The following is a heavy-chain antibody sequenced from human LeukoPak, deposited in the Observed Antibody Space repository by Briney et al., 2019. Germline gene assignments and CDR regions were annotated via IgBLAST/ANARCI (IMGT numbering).Heavy chain of an antibody. V-gene: IGHV5-51*01. Sequence: KDGESLKTCSKGAGYSSTSYWICFRRQMAGKGLEWMGIIYPDDSDTRYSPSLQGQVTISADKSISTAYLQWSSLKASDTAMYHCARRSYISQAYFNYWGQGTLVTVSS. J-gene: IGHJ4*02. CDR2: IYPDDSDT. CDR3: ARRSYISQAYFNY. D-gene: IGHD1-26*01. CDR1: GYSSTSYW.